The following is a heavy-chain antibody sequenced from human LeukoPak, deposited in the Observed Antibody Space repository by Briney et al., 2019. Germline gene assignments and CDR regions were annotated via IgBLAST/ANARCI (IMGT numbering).Heavy chain of an antibody. CDR3: ARVGLYYGSVSYYPFFDY. CDR1: GGSISTSNYY. V-gene: IGHV4-39*07. Sequence: PSETLSLTCTVSGGSISTSNYYWSWIRQPPGKGLEWIGEINHSGSTNYNPSLKSRVTISVDTSKNQFSLKLSSVTAADTAVYYCARVGLYYGSVSYYPFFDYWGQGTLVTVSS. CDR2: INHSGST. D-gene: IGHD3-10*01. J-gene: IGHJ4*02.